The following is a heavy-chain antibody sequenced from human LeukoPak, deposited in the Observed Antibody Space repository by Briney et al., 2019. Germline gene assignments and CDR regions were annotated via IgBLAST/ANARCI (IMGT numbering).Heavy chain of an antibody. CDR3: ATNLGNGSGSYSLYYYYGMDV. Sequence: GGSLRLSCAASGFTFSGHSMSWVRQAPGKGLEWVSSISSSSSYIYYADSVKGRFTISRDNAKNSLYLQMNSLRAEDTAVYYCATNLGNGSGSYSLYYYYGMDVWGQGTTVTVSS. J-gene: IGHJ6*02. CDR2: ISSSSSYI. D-gene: IGHD3-10*01. CDR1: GFTFSGHS. V-gene: IGHV3-21*04.